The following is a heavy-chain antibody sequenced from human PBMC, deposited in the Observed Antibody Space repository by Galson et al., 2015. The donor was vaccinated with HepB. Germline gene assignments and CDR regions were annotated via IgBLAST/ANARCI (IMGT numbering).Heavy chain of an antibody. V-gene: IGHV3-30-3*01. CDR3: ARARKAAAVNFDY. CDR1: GFTFSSYA. D-gene: IGHD6-13*01. Sequence: SLRLSCAASGFTFSSYAMHWVRQAPGKGLEWVAVISYDGSNKYYADSVKGRFTISRDNSKNTLYLQVNSLRAEDTAVYYCARARKAAAVNFDYWGQGTLVTVSS. CDR2: ISYDGSNK. J-gene: IGHJ4*02.